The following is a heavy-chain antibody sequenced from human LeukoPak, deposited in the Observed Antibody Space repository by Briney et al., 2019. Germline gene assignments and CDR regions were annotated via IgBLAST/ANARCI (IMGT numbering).Heavy chain of an antibody. Sequence: PGESLRLSCAASGFTVSRNCMSWVRQAPGKGLEWVANIKQDGSEKYYVDSVKGRFTISRDNAKNSLYLQMNSLRAEDTAVYYCARVNYDFWSGSNLIDYWGQGTLVTVSS. CDR2: IKQDGSEK. CDR3: ARVNYDFWSGSNLIDY. D-gene: IGHD3-3*01. J-gene: IGHJ4*02. V-gene: IGHV3-7*01. CDR1: GFTVSRNC.